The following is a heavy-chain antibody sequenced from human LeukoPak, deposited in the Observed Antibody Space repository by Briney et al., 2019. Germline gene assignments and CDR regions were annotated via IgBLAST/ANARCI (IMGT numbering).Heavy chain of an antibody. J-gene: IGHJ4*02. V-gene: IGHV1-24*01. CDR3: ATWRPYYDFWSGYYVFDY. CDR1: GYTLTELS. Sequence: GASVKVSCKVSGYTLTELSMHWVRQAPGKGLEWMGGFDPEDGETIYAQKFQGRVTMTEDTSTDTAYMELSSLRSEDTAVYYCATWRPYYDFWSGYYVFDYWGQGTLVTVSS. D-gene: IGHD3-3*01. CDR2: FDPEDGET.